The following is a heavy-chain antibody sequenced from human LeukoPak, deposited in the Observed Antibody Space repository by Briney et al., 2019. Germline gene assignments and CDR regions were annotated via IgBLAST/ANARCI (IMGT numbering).Heavy chain of an antibody. D-gene: IGHD5-24*01. CDR2: IYYTGST. V-gene: IGHV4-30-4*01. CDR3: ARVEAQPYYFDY. J-gene: IGHJ4*02. Sequence: PSETLSLTCTVSGGSISSGDYYWSWIRQPPGKGLEWIGYIYYTGSTYYNPSLKSRVTISVDTSKNQFSLKLSSVTAADTAVYYCARVEAQPYYFDYWGQGALVTVSS. CDR1: GGSISSGDYY.